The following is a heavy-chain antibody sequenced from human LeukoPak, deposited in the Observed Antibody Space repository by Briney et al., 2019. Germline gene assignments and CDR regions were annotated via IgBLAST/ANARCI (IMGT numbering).Heavy chain of an antibody. CDR2: IYYSGST. V-gene: IGHV4-39*07. D-gene: IGHD3-3*01. J-gene: IGHJ5*02. CDR1: GGSISSSSYY. Sequence: PSETLSLTCTVSGGSISSSSYYWGWIRQPPGKGLEWIGSIYYSGSTYYNPSLKSRVTISVDTSKNQFSLKLSSVTAADTAVYYCARGNPYTYYDFWSGYSQNWFDPWGQGTLVTVSS. CDR3: ARGNPYTYYDFWSGYSQNWFDP.